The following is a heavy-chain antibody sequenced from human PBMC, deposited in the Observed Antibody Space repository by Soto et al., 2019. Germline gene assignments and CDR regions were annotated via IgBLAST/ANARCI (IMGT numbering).Heavy chain of an antibody. V-gene: IGHV3-23*01. J-gene: IGHJ4*02. D-gene: IGHD5-12*01. Sequence: GASVKVSCKASGYTFTSYYMHWVRQAPGQGLEWVSGILAGGTTYYADSVKGRFTISRDHSQNSVFLQMSSLRDEDTAVYYCARGYSGYAYWGQGALVTISS. CDR1: GYTFTSYY. CDR3: ARGYSGYAY. CDR2: ILAGGTT.